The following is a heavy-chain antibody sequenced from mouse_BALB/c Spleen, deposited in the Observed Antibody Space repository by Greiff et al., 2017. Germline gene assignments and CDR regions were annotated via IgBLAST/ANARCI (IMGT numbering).Heavy chain of an antibody. D-gene: IGHD1-1*01. V-gene: IGHV1-69*02. Sequence: VQLQQPGAELVKPGASVKLSCKASGYTFTSYWMHWVKQRPGQGLEWIGEIDPSDSYTNYNQKFKGKATLTVDKSSSTAYMQLSSLTSEDSAVYYCARKEGLYYGSSYFDYWGQGTTLTVSS. CDR3: ARKEGLYYGSSYFDY. CDR1: GYTFTSYW. CDR2: IDPSDSYT. J-gene: IGHJ2*01.